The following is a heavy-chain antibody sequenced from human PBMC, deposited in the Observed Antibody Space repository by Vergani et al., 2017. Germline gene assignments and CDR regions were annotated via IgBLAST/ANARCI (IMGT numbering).Heavy chain of an antibody. V-gene: IGHV3-9*01. CDR3: ARAQWLARGGPFDY. CDR2: ISWNSGSI. Sequence: EVQLVESGGGLVQPGRSLRLSCAASGFTFDDYAMHWVRQAPGKGLEWVSGISWNSGSIGYADSVKGRFTISRDNAKNSLYLQMNSLRAEDTAVYYCARAQWLARGGPFDYWGQGTLVTVSS. D-gene: IGHD6-19*01. CDR1: GFTFDDYA. J-gene: IGHJ4*02.